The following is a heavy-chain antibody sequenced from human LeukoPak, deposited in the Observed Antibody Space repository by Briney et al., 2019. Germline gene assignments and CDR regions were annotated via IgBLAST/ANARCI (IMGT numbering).Heavy chain of an antibody. CDR3: ARDLTGDQFFDP. Sequence: SQTLSLTCNVSGGSISNDGYYWSWIRQHPGKGLEWLGYIYYNGSTYYNPSLKSRVTLSVDTSKGQFSLRLSSVTAADTAVYYCARDLTGDQFFDPWGQGTLVTDSS. D-gene: IGHD7-27*01. V-gene: IGHV4-31*03. CDR1: GGSISNDGYY. J-gene: IGHJ5*02. CDR2: IYYNGST.